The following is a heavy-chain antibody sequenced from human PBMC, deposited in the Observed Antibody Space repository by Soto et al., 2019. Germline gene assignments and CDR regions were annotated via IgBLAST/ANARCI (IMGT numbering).Heavy chain of an antibody. CDR2: FIPLFGTA. D-gene: IGHD3-10*01. J-gene: IGHJ4*02. CDR1: GVTFSSET. V-gene: IGHV1-69*01. CDR3: ATELGENPASPFDA. Sequence: QVQLVQSGADVKKPGSSVKVSCQASGVTFSSETLGWVRQAPGQPLEWVGGFIPLFGTASYAQKFQGRVTITADESTSTVYMELTSLRSDDTAVYFCATELGENPASPFDAWGQGTLVTVSS.